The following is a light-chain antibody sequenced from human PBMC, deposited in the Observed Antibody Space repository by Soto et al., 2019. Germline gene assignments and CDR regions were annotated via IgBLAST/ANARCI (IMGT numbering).Light chain of an antibody. V-gene: IGLV3-21*02. Sequence: SYELTQPPSVSVAPGQTVTISCGENNIDSRTVHWYQQKPGQAPLLVVYDNSFRPSGIPNRFSGSNSGNTATLTISRVEAGDEADYYCQVWDNVDDHIYVFGTGTKLTVL. CDR1: NIDSRT. CDR2: DNS. CDR3: QVWDNVDDHIYV. J-gene: IGLJ1*01.